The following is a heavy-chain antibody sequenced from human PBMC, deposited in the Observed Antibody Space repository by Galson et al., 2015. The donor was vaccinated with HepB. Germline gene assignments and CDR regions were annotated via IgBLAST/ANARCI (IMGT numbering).Heavy chain of an antibody. CDR1: GGSISSGGYY. CDR2: IYYSGST. D-gene: IGHD4-17*01. J-gene: IGHJ4*02. Sequence: LSLTCAVSGGSISSGGYYWSWIRQHPGKGLEWIGYIYYSGSTYYNPSLKSRVTISVDTSKNQFSLKLSSVIAADTAVYYCARGHEYGARVFDYWGQGTLVTVSS. CDR3: ARGHEYGARVFDY. V-gene: IGHV4-31*11.